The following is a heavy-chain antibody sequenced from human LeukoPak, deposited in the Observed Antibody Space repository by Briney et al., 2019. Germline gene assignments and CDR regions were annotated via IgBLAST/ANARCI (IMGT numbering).Heavy chain of an antibody. CDR1: GGSFSGYY. CDR3: ARLRGQFLAARRDY. Sequence: SETLSLTCAVYGGSFSGYYWSWIRQPPGKGLEWIGEINHSGSTNYNPSLKSRVTISVDTSKNQFSLKLSSVTAADTAVYYCARLRGQFLAARRDYWGQGTLVTVSS. J-gene: IGHJ4*02. V-gene: IGHV4-34*01. D-gene: IGHD6-6*01. CDR2: INHSGST.